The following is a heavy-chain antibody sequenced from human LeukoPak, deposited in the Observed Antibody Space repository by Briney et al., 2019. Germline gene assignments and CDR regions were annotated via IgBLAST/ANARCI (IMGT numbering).Heavy chain of an antibody. CDR1: GYTFASYD. D-gene: IGHD2-15*01. J-gene: IGHJ4*02. Sequence: ASVKVSCKASGYTFASYDINWVRQSTGQGLEWMGWMNPNSGNTGYTQKFQGRVTMTRGTSISTAYMELSSLRSEDTAVYYCARTLRRHCSGGSCYSPHLDYWGQGTLVTVSS. CDR2: MNPNSGNT. V-gene: IGHV1-8*01. CDR3: ARTLRRHCSGGSCYSPHLDY.